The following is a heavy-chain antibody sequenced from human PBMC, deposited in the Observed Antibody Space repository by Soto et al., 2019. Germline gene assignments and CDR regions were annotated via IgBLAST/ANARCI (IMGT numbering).Heavy chain of an antibody. CDR1: GGTFSSYT. J-gene: IGHJ4*02. D-gene: IGHD2-15*01. V-gene: IGHV1-69*08. Sequence: QVQLVQSGAEVKKPGSSVKVSCKASGGTFSSYTISWVRQAPGQGLEWMGRIIPIRGIANYAQKFQGRVTITADKSTITANIELSSLRSEDTAVYYCARDSATPFDYWGQGTLVTVS. CDR2: IIPIRGIA. CDR3: ARDSATPFDY.